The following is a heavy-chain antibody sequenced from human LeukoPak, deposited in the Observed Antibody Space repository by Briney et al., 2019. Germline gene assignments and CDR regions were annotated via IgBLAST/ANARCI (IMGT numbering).Heavy chain of an antibody. Sequence: SETLSLSCSVSGYPINNGYYWGWIRQSPGKGLEWIASIYHSGTTYYNPSLKSRVTISIDTGKNQFSLNLRSVTAADTAVYYCVRDLLGYRYGYDPWGQGTRLIVSS. CDR2: IYHSGTT. D-gene: IGHD5-18*01. V-gene: IGHV4-38-2*02. CDR1: GYPINNGYY. CDR3: VRDLLGYRYGYDP. J-gene: IGHJ5*02.